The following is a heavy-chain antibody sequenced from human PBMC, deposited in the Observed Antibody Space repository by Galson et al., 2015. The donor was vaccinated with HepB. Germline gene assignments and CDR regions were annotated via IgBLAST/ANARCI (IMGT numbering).Heavy chain of an antibody. J-gene: IGHJ5*02. CDR3: ARGSSRWEHPGGWFDP. D-gene: IGHD1-26*01. CDR1: GFTFSSYW. V-gene: IGHV3-74*01. CDR2: INSDGSST. Sequence: SLRLSCAASGFTFSSYWMHWVCQAPGKGLVWVSRINSDGSSTSYADSVKGRFTISRDNAKNTLYLQMNSLRAEDTAVYYCARGSSRWEHPGGWFDPWGQGTLVTVSS.